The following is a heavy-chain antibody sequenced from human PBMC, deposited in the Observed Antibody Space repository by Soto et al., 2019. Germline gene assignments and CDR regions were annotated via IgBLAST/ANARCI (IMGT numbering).Heavy chain of an antibody. CDR2: SHQSGNT. CDR3: ATRDTGRVY. V-gene: IGHV4-4*02. J-gene: IGHJ4*02. Sequence: QVQLQESGPGLVKPSGTLSLTCAVSGVSIGSHDWWTWVRQPPGKGLKWIGESHQSGNTNYNSSLESRVAISLDKSKNHCSPQLSSVTVADPAVYYCATRDTGRVYWGQGTLVTVSS. CDR1: GVSIGSHDW. D-gene: IGHD5-18*01.